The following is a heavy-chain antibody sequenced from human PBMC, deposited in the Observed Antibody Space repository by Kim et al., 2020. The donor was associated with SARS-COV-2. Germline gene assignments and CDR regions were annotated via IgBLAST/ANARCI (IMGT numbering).Heavy chain of an antibody. Sequence: SETLSLTCTVSGGSISSGDYYWSWIRQPPGKGLDWIGYIYYTGSSHHNPSLNSRVTISIDTSKNQFSLKLSSVTAADPAVYYWARGPPIGCGDCSSHWG. J-gene: IGHJ1*01. CDR2: IYYTGSS. D-gene: IGHD2-21*02. CDR1: GGSISSGDYY. V-gene: IGHV4-30-4*08. CDR3: ARGPPIGCGDCSSH.